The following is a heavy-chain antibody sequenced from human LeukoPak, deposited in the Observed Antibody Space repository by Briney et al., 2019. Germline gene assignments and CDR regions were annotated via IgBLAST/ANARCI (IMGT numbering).Heavy chain of an antibody. CDR1: GFTFSGYW. CDR3: ARVGGSSWLHVGHYYYYYYMDV. CDR2: INSDGSST. J-gene: IGHJ6*03. V-gene: IGHV3-74*01. D-gene: IGHD6-13*01. Sequence: PGGSLRLSCAASGFTFSGYWMHWVRQAPGKGLVWVSRINSDGSSTSYADSVKGRFTISRDNSKNTLYLQMNSLRAEDTAVYYCARVGGSSWLHVGHYYYYYYMDVWGKGTTVTVSS.